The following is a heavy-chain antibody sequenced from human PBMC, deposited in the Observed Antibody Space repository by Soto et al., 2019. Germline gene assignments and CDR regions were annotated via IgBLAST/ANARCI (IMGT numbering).Heavy chain of an antibody. CDR2: IYYSGST. CDR3: ARHVLQEVVVVVAATLDVSWFDP. CDR1: GGTISSISYY. D-gene: IGHD2-15*01. V-gene: IGHV4-39*01. J-gene: IGHJ5*02. Sequence: PSETLSLTCTVAGGTISSISYYWGWIRQPPGKGLEWIGSIYYSGSTYYNPSLKSRVTISVDTSKNQFSLKLSSVTAADTAVYYCARHVLQEVVVVVAATLDVSWFDPWGQGTLVTVSS.